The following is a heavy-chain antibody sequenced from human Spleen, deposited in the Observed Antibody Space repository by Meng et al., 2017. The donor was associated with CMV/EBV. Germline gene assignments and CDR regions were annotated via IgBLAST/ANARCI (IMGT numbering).Heavy chain of an antibody. V-gene: IGHV3-7*04. D-gene: IGHD6-6*01. Sequence: GESLKISCAASGFTFSSDWMSWVRQAPGKGLEWVADIKEDGSEKYYVDSVKGRFTIPRDNAKNSLFLQINSLRAENTAVYYCARGPYSSSTDYWGQGTLVTVSS. CDR2: IKEDGSEK. J-gene: IGHJ4*02. CDR3: ARGPYSSSTDY. CDR1: GFTFSSDW.